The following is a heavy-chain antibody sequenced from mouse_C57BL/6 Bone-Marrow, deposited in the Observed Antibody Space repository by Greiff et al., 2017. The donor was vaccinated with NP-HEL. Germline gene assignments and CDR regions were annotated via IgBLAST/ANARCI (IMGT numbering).Heavy chain of an antibody. V-gene: IGHV5-9*01. CDR3: ARRDDYEAWFAY. Sequence: EVHLVESGGGLVKPGGSLKLSCAASGFTFSSYTMSWVRQTPEQRLEWVATISGGGGNTYYTDSVKGRFTISRDNAKNTLYLQMSSLRSEDTALYYCARRDDYEAWFAYWGQGTLVTVSA. J-gene: IGHJ3*01. CDR2: ISGGGGNT. CDR1: GFTFSSYT. D-gene: IGHD2-4*01.